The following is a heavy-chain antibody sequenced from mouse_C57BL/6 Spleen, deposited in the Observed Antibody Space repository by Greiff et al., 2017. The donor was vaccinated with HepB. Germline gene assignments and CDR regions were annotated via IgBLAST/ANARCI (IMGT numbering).Heavy chain of an antibody. Sequence: EVKVVESGEGLVKPGGSLKLSCAASGFTFSSYAMSWVRQTPEKRLEWVAYISSGGDYIYYADTVKGRFTISRDNARNTLYLQMSSLKSEDTAMYYCTRGDYGSSYAMDCWGQGTSVTVSS. CDR1: GFTFSSYA. CDR3: TRGDYGSSYAMDC. J-gene: IGHJ4*01. D-gene: IGHD1-1*01. V-gene: IGHV5-9-1*02. CDR2: ISSGGDYI.